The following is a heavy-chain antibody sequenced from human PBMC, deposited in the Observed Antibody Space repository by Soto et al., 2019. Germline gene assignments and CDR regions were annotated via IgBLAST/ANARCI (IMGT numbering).Heavy chain of an antibody. CDR1: GGTFSSYS. V-gene: IGHV1-69*01. CDR3: ARDGGRNSGGVDY. D-gene: IGHD1-26*01. CDR2: IIPIFGTA. J-gene: IGHJ4*02. Sequence: QVQLVQSGAEVKKPGSSVKVSCKASGGTFSSYSINWVRQAPGQGLEWMGEIIPIFGTANYAQKFQGRATITADASTSTAYMELSSLRSEYTAVYYCARDGGRNSGGVDYWGQGTLVTVSS.